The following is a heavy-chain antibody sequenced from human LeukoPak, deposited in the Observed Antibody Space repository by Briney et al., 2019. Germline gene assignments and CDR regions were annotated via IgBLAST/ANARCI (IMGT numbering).Heavy chain of an antibody. D-gene: IGHD5-12*01. J-gene: IGHJ4*02. V-gene: IGHV1-69*05. Sequence: ASVKVSCKASGCTFTSNGISWVRQAPGQGLEWMGGIIPIFGTANYAQKFQGRVTITTDESTNTAYMELSSLRSEDTAVYYCATGDYSGYFDYWGQGTLVTVSS. CDR3: ATGDYSGYFDY. CDR1: GCTFTSNG. CDR2: IIPIFGTA.